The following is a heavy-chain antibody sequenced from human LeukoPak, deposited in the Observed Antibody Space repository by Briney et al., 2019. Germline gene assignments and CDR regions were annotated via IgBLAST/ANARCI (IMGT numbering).Heavy chain of an antibody. CDR3: ARGGYYGSGTYYSPTSPH. Sequence: RGALRDSCATSGFTFSRYVMTWVRQAPGKGLELVSSIIGGGDNTYYADSVKGRFTFSRDNSKDTLYLQMNSLSAEDTAVYYCARGGYYGSGTYYSPTSPHWGQGTLVTVSS. V-gene: IGHV3-23*01. J-gene: IGHJ4*02. CDR1: GFTFSRYV. CDR2: IIGGGDNT. D-gene: IGHD3-10*01.